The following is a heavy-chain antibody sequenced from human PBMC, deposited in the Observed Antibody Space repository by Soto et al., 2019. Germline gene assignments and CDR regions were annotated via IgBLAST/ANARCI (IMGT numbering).Heavy chain of an antibody. CDR3: VRGYSYNGPYYYFDY. Sequence: GGSLRLSCAASGFTVSSNYMSWVRQAPGKGLEWVSVIYSGGSTYYADSVKGRLTISRDNSKNTLYLQMNSLRAEDTAVYYCVRGYSYNGPYYYFDYWGQGTLVTVSS. CDR2: IYSGGST. CDR1: GFTVSSNY. V-gene: IGHV3-53*01. J-gene: IGHJ4*02. D-gene: IGHD5-18*01.